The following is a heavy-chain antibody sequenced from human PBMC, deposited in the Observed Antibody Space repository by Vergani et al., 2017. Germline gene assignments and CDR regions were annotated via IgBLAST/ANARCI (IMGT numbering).Heavy chain of an antibody. CDR2: ISSSSSTI. V-gene: IGHV3-48*04. CDR3: AKDMSSGYDQGPFDY. D-gene: IGHD5-12*01. CDR1: GFTFSSYS. J-gene: IGHJ4*02. Sequence: EVQLVESGGGLVQPGGSLRLSCAASGFTFSSYSMNWVRQAPGKGLEWVSYISSSSSTIYYADSVKGRFTISRDNAKNSLYLQMNSLRAEDTALYYCAKDMSSGYDQGPFDYWGQGTLVTVSS.